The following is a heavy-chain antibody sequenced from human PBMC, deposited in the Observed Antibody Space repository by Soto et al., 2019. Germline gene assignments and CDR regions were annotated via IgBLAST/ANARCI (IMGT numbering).Heavy chain of an antibody. J-gene: IGHJ4*02. CDR1: GFTFSSYA. CDR3: AKDLAPYCSSTSCYVPDY. V-gene: IGHV3-23*01. CDR2: ISGSGGST. D-gene: IGHD2-2*01. Sequence: PGGSLRLSCAASGFTFSSYAMSWVRQAPGKGLEWVSAISGSGGSTYYADSVKGRFTISRDNSKNTLYLQMNSLRAEDTAVYYCAKDLAPYCSSTSCYVPDYWGQGTLVTVSS.